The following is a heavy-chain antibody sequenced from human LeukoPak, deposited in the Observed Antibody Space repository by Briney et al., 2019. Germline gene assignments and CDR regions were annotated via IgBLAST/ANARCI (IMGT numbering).Heavy chain of an antibody. Sequence: SETLSLTCTVSGGSISSYYWSWVRQPPGKGLEWIGYIHSSGSPNYNPSFKSRVTISVDTSKNHFSLNLSSVTAADTAVYYCARGGSPFCISPSCQGAFDSWGQGTLVTVSS. D-gene: IGHD2-2*01. J-gene: IGHJ4*02. CDR2: IHSSGSP. V-gene: IGHV4-59*01. CDR3: ARGGSPFCISPSCQGAFDS. CDR1: GGSISSYY.